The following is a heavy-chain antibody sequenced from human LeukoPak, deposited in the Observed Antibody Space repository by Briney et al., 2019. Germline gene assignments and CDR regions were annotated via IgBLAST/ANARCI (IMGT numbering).Heavy chain of an antibody. Sequence: GGSLRLSCAASGFTFSSFEMNWVRQAPGKGLEWVSTIFGSGGSTYYRDSVKGRFTISRDNSKNTVDLQMNSLRAEDTAVYYCAKSRFFGVLNTEFDYWGQGTLVTVSS. CDR3: AKSRFFGVLNTEFDY. J-gene: IGHJ4*02. CDR1: GFTFSSFE. D-gene: IGHD3-3*01. CDR2: IFGSGGST. V-gene: IGHV3-23*01.